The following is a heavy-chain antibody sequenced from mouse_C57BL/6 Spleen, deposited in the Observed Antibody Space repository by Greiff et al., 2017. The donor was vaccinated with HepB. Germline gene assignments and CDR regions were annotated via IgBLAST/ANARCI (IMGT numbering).Heavy chain of an antibody. V-gene: IGHV1-22*01. D-gene: IGHD2-4*01. CDR1: GYTFTDYN. J-gene: IGHJ3*01. Sequence: EVKLQQSGPELVKPGASVKMSCKASGYTFTDYNMHWVKQSHGKSLEWIGYINPNNGGTSYNQKFKGKATLTVNKSSSTAYMELRSLTSEDSAVYYCARRGAYDFSFAYWGQGTLVTVSA. CDR2: INPNNGGT. CDR3: ARRGAYDFSFAY.